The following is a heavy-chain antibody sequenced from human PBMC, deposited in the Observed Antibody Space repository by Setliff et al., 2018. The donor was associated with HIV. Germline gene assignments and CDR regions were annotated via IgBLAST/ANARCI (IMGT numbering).Heavy chain of an antibody. J-gene: IGHJ6*03. CDR1: GFTFSSYG. V-gene: IGHV3-30*02. Sequence: GESLKISCAASGFTFSSYGMHWVRQAPGKGLEWVAFIWFDGSKTYYADSVQGRFTISRDTPNHMVYLQMNSLKAEDTALYYCAKDSEAVAVKYYYMDVWGRGTTVTVSS. CDR3: AKDSEAVAVKYYYMDV. D-gene: IGHD6-19*01. CDR2: IWFDGSKT.